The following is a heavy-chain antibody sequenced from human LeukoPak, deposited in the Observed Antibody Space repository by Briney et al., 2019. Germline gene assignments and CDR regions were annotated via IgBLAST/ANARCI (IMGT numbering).Heavy chain of an antibody. CDR3: AKDRYYGSGSYYPTNWFDP. D-gene: IGHD3-10*01. Sequence: GGSLRLSCAGSGFSFSRYWMAXXXXXPXXXXXXXXXIXYDXXNKYYADSVKGRFTISRDNSKNTLYLQMNSLRAEDTAVYYCAKDRYYGSGSYYPTNWFDPWGQGTLVTVSS. CDR1: GFSFSRYW. V-gene: IGHV3-30*02. CDR2: IXYDXXNK. J-gene: IGHJ5*02.